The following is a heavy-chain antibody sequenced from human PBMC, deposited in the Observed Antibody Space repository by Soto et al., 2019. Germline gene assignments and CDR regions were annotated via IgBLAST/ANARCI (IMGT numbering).Heavy chain of an antibody. CDR2: ISSSSSYT. D-gene: IGHD3-3*01. Sequence: GGSLRLSCAGSGFTFSDYYISWIRQAPGKGLEWVSYISSSSSYTNYADSVKGRFNISRDKAKNSLYLQMNSLGFVDTVVFYCVRGDFGLGIDYWGRGTLVTGSS. CDR1: GFTFSDYY. V-gene: IGHV3-11*06. J-gene: IGHJ4*02. CDR3: VRGDFGLGIDY.